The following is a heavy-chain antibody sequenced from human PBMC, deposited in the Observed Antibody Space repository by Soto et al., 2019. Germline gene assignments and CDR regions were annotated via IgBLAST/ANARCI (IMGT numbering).Heavy chain of an antibody. CDR2: IYYSGST. CDR1: GGSISSSSYY. Sequence: PSETLSLTCTVSGGSISSSSYYWGWIRQPPGKGLEWIGSIYYSGSTYYNPSLKSRVTISVDTSKNQFSLKLSSVTAADTAVYYCARYSSSWGNWFDPWGQGTLVTVSS. J-gene: IGHJ5*02. CDR3: ARYSSSWGNWFDP. D-gene: IGHD6-13*01. V-gene: IGHV4-39*01.